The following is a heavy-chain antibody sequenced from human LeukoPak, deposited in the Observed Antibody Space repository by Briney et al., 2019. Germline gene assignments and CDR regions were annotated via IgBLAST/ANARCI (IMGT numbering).Heavy chain of an antibody. D-gene: IGHD4-17*01. J-gene: IGHJ4*02. CDR1: GFTFSTYA. V-gene: IGHV3-21*01. Sequence: GGSLRLSCEASGFTFSTYAMSWVRQAPGKGLEWVSSISSITYIYYADSVKGRFTISRDNAKSSLYLQMDSLRAEDTAVYYCATTKDYGDYGRLDYWGQGTLVTVSS. CDR2: ISSITYI. CDR3: ATTKDYGDYGRLDY.